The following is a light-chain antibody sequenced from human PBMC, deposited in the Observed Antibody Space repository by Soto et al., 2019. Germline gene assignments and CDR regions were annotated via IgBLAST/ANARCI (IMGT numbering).Light chain of an antibody. CDR1: QSVGSF. V-gene: IGKV3-11*01. CDR3: QHRYSWPPT. Sequence: EIVWTPSPATLSLSPGERPTLSCRASQSVGSFLAWYQQKPGQAPRLLIYDASNRAAGLPARFSGSGSGTDFTLTISSLEPEDFAVYYCQHRYSWPPTFGQGTKVDIK. CDR2: DAS. J-gene: IGKJ1*01.